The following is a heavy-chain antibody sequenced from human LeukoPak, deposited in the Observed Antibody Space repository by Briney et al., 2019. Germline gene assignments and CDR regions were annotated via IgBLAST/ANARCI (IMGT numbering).Heavy chain of an antibody. Sequence: PGGSLRLSCAASGFTFSGYAMHWVRQAPDKGLEWVAVISYDGSNKYYADSVKGRFTISRDNSKNTLYLQMNSLRAEDTAVYYCARDQRKYCSGGSCYYFDYWGQGTLVTVSS. D-gene: IGHD2-15*01. CDR1: GFTFSGYA. CDR2: ISYDGSNK. V-gene: IGHV3-30-3*01. J-gene: IGHJ4*02. CDR3: ARDQRKYCSGGSCYYFDY.